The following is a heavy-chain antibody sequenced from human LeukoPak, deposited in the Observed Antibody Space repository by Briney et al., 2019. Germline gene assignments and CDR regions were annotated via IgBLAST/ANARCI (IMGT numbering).Heavy chain of an antibody. CDR2: IWYDGSNK. D-gene: IGHD1-26*01. J-gene: IGHJ4*02. CDR1: GFTFSNYD. V-gene: IGHV3-33*06. Sequence: GSLRLSCAASGFTFSNYDMHWVRQAPGKGLEWVAVIWYDGSNKYYADSVKGRFTLSRDNSKNTLYLQMNSLRAEDTAVYYCAKRNSGNYFDDWGQGSLVTVFS. CDR3: AKRNSGNYFDD.